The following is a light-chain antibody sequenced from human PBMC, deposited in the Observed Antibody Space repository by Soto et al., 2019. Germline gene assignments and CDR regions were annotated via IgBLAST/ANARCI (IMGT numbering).Light chain of an antibody. CDR2: GSS. CDR3: QSYDNGLSASV. J-gene: IGLJ2*01. CDR1: SSNIGAGHV. Sequence: QSVLTQPPSVSGAPGQRVTISCTGSSSNIGAGHVVHWYQQFPGRAPKLLIYGSSNRPSGVPDRFSGSKSGTSASLAITGLQAEDEADYSCQSYDNGLSASVFGGGTKLTVL. V-gene: IGLV1-40*01.